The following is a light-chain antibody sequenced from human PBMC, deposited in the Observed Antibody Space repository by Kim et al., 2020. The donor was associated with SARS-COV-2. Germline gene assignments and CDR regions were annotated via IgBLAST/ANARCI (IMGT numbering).Light chain of an antibody. CDR1: QTISDW. Sequence: SASRGDRVPITCRASQTISDWLAWYQQNTGKAPKILIYKASILEDGVTSRFSGRGSGTEFTLPISSLQPDDFATYYCHQYNSYPRSFGKGPKLEI. J-gene: IGKJ2*03. CDR2: KAS. V-gene: IGKV1-5*03. CDR3: HQYNSYPRS.